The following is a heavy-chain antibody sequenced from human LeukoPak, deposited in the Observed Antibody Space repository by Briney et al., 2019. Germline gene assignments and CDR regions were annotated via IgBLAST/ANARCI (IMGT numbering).Heavy chain of an antibody. V-gene: IGHV1-18*01. D-gene: IGHD6-13*01. CDR2: ISAYNGNT. Sequence: GATVKVSCKASGYTFTSYGISWVRQAPGQGLEWMGRISAYNGNTNYAQKLQGRVTMTTDTSTSTAYMELRSLRSDDTAVYYCARWVRYGSWGDYWGQGTLVTVSS. J-gene: IGHJ4*02. CDR3: ARWVRYGSWGDY. CDR1: GYTFTSYG.